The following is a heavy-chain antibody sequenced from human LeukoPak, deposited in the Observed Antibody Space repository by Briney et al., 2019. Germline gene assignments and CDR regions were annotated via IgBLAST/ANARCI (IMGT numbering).Heavy chain of an antibody. D-gene: IGHD5-18*01. CDR1: GFTFGDYA. V-gene: IGHV3-49*03. J-gene: IGHJ4*02. Sequence: GGSLRLSCTASGFTFGDYAMSWFRQAPGKGLEWVGFIRSKAYGETTEYAASVKGRFTISRDNSKNTLYLQMNSLRAEDTAVYYCAKDSGYSYGTAFDYWGQGTLVTVSS. CDR3: AKDSGYSYGTAFDY. CDR2: IRSKAYGETT.